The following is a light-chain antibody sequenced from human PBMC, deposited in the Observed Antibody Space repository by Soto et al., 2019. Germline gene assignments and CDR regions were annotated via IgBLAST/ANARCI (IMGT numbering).Light chain of an antibody. Sequence: QSVLTQPPSVSAAPGQTVTISCSGSSSNIGNNYLSWYQQLPGTAPKLLIYENNKRPSGIPDRFSGSKSGTSATLGITGLQTGDEADYYCGTWDSSLSAGVFGEGTKLTVL. CDR3: GTWDSSLSAGV. V-gene: IGLV1-51*02. CDR1: SSNIGNNY. CDR2: ENN. J-gene: IGLJ3*02.